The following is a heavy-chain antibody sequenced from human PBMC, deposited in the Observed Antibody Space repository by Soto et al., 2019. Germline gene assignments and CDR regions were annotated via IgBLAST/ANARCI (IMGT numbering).Heavy chain of an antibody. CDR2: INPNSGDT. D-gene: IGHD2-21*01. Sequence: QVQLVQSGAEVKKPGASVKVSCKASGYTFTGYYIHWVRQAPGQGLEWMGWINPNSGDTQYAQKFQGWVTMTRDTSISTTYMELSRLRSDDTAVYYCARGKYCVTTQCYQFDYWGQGTLVTVSS. CDR3: ARGKYCVTTQCYQFDY. J-gene: IGHJ4*02. V-gene: IGHV1-2*04. CDR1: GYTFTGYY.